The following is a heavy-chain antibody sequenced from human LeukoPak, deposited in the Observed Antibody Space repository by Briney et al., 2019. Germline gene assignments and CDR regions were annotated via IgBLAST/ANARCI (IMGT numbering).Heavy chain of an antibody. Sequence: ASVKVSCKASGGTFSSYAISWVRQAHGQGLEWTGAIIPIFGTANYAQKFQGRVTITADKSTSTAYMELSSLRSEDTAVYYCARDDSGSYWDYFDYWGQGTLVTVSS. CDR3: ARDDSGSYWDYFDY. J-gene: IGHJ4*02. CDR2: IIPIFGTA. CDR1: GGTFSSYA. V-gene: IGHV1-69*06. D-gene: IGHD1-26*01.